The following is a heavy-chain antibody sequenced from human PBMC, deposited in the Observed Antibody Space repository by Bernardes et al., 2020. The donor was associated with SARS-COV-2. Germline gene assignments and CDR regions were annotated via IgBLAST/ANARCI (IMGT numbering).Heavy chain of an antibody. V-gene: IGHV4-31*03. Sequence: SETLSLTCTVSGGSISSGGYYWSWIRQHPGKGLEWIGYIYYSGGTYYNPSLKSRVTISVDTSKNQFSLKLSSVTAADTAVYYCARLPGKITIFGVVISGGMDVWGQGTTVTVSS. CDR2: IYYSGGT. J-gene: IGHJ6*02. D-gene: IGHD3-3*01. CDR1: GGSISSGGYY. CDR3: ARLPGKITIFGVVISGGMDV.